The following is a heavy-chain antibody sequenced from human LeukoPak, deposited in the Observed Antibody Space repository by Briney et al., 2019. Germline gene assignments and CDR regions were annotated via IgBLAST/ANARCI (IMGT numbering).Heavy chain of an antibody. V-gene: IGHV4-39*01. CDR1: GGSINSSSYY. CDR3: ARHSVVPAAMVDY. Sequence: SETLSLTCTVSGGSINSSSYYWGWIRQPPGKGLEWIGSIYYSGSTYYNPSLKSRVTISVDTSKNQFSLKLSSVTAADTAVYYCARHSVVPAAMVDYWGQGTLVTVSS. D-gene: IGHD2-2*01. J-gene: IGHJ4*02. CDR2: IYYSGST.